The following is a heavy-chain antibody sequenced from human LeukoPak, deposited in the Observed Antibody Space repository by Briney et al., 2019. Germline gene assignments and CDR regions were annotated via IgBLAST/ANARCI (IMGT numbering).Heavy chain of an antibody. D-gene: IGHD1-1*01. CDR1: GGSIYSAGYY. V-gene: IGHV4-31*03. Sequence: PSETLSLTCTVSGGSIYSAGYYWSWIRQLPGKGLEWMGYIYYSGSTYYNPSLESRLTISLDTPKNEFSLRLTSMTVADTAVYYCAREEQQQDAFDIWGQGTMVTVSS. CDR2: IYYSGST. CDR3: AREEQQQDAFDI. J-gene: IGHJ3*02.